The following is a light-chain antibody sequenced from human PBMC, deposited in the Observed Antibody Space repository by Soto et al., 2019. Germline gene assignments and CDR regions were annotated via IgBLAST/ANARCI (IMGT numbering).Light chain of an antibody. CDR1: QSVSSY. Sequence: EIVLTQSPATLSLSPGERATLSCRASQSVSSYLAWYQQKPGQAPRLLIYDASNRATGIPARFSGSGSGTDFTLTISSLGPEDFAVDYCQQRSNWPGTFGQGTKVEIK. J-gene: IGKJ1*01. CDR3: QQRSNWPGT. V-gene: IGKV3-11*01. CDR2: DAS.